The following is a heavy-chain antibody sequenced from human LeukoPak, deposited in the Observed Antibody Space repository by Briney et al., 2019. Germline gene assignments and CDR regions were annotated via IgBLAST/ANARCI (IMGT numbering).Heavy chain of an antibody. CDR3: ARDFVYGDSLEYFQD. V-gene: IGHV3-7*05. CDR2: IKEDGSEK. Sequence: GGSLRLSCAASGFTFSSYWMSRVRQAPGKGLEWVANIKEDGSEKYYVDSVKGRFTISRDNAKNSMYLQMNSLRAEDTAVYYCARDFVYGDSLEYFQDWGQGTLVTVSS. D-gene: IGHD4-17*01. J-gene: IGHJ1*01. CDR1: GFTFSSYW.